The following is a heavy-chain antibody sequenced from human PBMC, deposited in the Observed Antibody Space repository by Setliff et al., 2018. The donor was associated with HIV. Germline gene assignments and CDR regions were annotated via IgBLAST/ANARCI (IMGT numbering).Heavy chain of an antibody. CDR2: IKSKTSGGTT. Sequence: GGSLRLSCAASGLTFTDAWMSWARQAPGKGLEWVGRIKSKTSGGTTDYGAPVKGRFSISRDDSKNTLYLQMNSLETEDTALYYCTAGLPGGISDCFDYWGQGTQVTVSS. CDR3: TAGLPGGISDCFDY. V-gene: IGHV3-15*01. CDR1: GLTFTDAW. J-gene: IGHJ4*02. D-gene: IGHD2-15*01.